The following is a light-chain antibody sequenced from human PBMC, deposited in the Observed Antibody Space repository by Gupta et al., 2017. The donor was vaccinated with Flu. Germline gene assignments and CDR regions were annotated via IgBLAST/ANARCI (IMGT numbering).Light chain of an antibody. Sequence: DIQLTQSPSFLSASVGDRVTITCRASQDISGYLAWYQQEPGKAPKLLIYIASTLQTGVPSRFSGSGSGTEFTLTISSLQPEDFATYYCQQCNSYPRTFGQGTKVEI. V-gene: IGKV1-9*01. CDR3: QQCNSYPRT. CDR2: IAS. CDR1: QDISGY. J-gene: IGKJ1*01.